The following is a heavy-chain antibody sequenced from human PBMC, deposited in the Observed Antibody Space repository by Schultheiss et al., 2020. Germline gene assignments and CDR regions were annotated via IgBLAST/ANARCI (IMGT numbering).Heavy chain of an antibody. CDR1: GGSISSGDYY. Sequence: SENLSLTCTVSGGSISSGDYYWSWIRQPPGKGLEWIGYIYYSGSTNYNPSLKSRVTISVDTSKIQFSLTLTSLTAADTAMYYCARGVVWFADDWGRGTLVTVS. CDR3: ARGVVWFADD. V-gene: IGHV4-61*08. J-gene: IGHJ4*02. CDR2: IYYSGST. D-gene: IGHD3-3*01.